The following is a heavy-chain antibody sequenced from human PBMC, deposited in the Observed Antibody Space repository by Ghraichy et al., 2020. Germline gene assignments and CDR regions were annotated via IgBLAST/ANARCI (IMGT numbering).Heavy chain of an antibody. CDR1: GGSISTTGYY. CDR2: TSSGGNT. D-gene: IGHD1-14*01. J-gene: IGHJ4*02. V-gene: IGHV4-39*01. CDR3: ARGFITGSARAFFDY. Sequence: ESLNISCTVSGGSISTTGYYWGWIRRPPGKGLEWIGSTSSGGNTYYNPSLKRRVAISVDTSENQFSLKLNSVTAADTAVYFCARGFITGSARAFFDYGGRGATVTVSS.